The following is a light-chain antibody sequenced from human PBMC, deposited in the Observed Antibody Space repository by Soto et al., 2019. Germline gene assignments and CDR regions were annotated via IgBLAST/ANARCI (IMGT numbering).Light chain of an antibody. CDR1: QGISSW. V-gene: IGKV1-12*01. Sequence: DIQMTQSPSSVSASEGDRVTITCRASQGISSWLAWNQQKPGKATNLLIHTASSLQSGVPSRFSGSGSGTDCTLTISSLQPEDCATYDCQQANSFPLTFGGGTKTEIK. CDR2: TAS. CDR3: QQANSFPLT. J-gene: IGKJ4*01.